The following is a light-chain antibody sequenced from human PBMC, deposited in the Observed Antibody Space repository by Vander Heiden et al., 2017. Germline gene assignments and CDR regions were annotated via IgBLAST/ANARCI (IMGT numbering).Light chain of an antibody. J-gene: IGLJ2*01. CDR1: SGPFSTSCY. CDR2: STN. V-gene: IGLV8-61*01. CDR3: LLYMGGGYGV. Sequence: QPPVTQHPSLSVSSAGTVTPTCRLSSGPFSTSCYPSSYHQTPRPAPRTLIHSTNTRSSGVPDRFSGSILGNNAAITITGAQADDDSDYYCLLYMGGGYGVFGGGTKLTVL.